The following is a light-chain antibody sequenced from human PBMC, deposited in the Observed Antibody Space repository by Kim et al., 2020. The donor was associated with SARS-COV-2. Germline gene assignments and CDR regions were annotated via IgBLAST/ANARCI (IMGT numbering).Light chain of an antibody. CDR2: GAS. CDR1: QSVSSN. J-gene: IGKJ1*01. V-gene: IGKV3-15*01. CDR3: QHGRT. Sequence: TLVVSPGESATRPSRASQSVSSNLAWYQQKPGQAPRLLIYGASTRATGIPARFSGSGFGTEFTLTISSLQSEDFAVYYGQHGRTFGQGTKVDIK.